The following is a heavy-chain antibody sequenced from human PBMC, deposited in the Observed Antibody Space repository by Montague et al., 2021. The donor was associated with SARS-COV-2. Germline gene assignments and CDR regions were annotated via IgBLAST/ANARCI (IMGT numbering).Heavy chain of an antibody. J-gene: IGHJ4*02. CDR2: IHYAGSA. V-gene: IGHV4-39*01. CDR1: GGSFSSGDSY. D-gene: IGHD6-13*01. CDR3: VATYNGNWYYFDY. Sequence: SETLSLTCSVSGGSFSSGDSYWGWLRQAPGKGLEWIGDIHYAGSAYYNPSLRSRVTMSADTSKNQFSLKLNSVTAADTAVYYCVATYNGNWYYFDYWGQGTLVTVSS.